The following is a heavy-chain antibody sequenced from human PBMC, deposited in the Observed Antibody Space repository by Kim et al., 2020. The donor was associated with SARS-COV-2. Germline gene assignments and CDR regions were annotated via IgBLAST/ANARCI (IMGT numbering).Heavy chain of an antibody. V-gene: IGHV4-59*13. CDR1: GGSINNYY. CDR2: IYYSGST. Sequence: SETLSLTCTVSGGSINNYYWSWIRQPPGKGLEWIGNIYYSGSTNYNPSLKSRVTISVDTSKNQFSLKLSSVTAADTAVYYCARVSGYGAPTFDFWGQGT. J-gene: IGHJ4*02. D-gene: IGHD4-17*01. CDR3: ARVSGYGAPTFDF.